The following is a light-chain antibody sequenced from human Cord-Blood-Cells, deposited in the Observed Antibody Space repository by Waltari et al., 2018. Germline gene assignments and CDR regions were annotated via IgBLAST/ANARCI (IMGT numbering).Light chain of an antibody. CDR1: QDISNY. V-gene: IGKV1-33*01. J-gene: IGKJ4*01. CDR3: QQYDNLPLT. CDR2: DAS. Sequence: DIQMTQPPSSLSASVGDRVTITCQASQDISNYLNWYQQKPGKAPKLLIYDASNLETGVPSRFSGSGSGTEFTFTISSLQPEDIATYYCQQYDNLPLTFGGGTKVEIK.